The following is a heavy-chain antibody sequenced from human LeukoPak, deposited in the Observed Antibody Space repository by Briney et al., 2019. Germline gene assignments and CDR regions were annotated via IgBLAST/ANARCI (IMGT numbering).Heavy chain of an antibody. CDR1: GGSISSSSYY. CDR3: ARLVFAVTSVGWFDP. CDR2: IYYSGST. V-gene: IGHV4-39*07. D-gene: IGHD4-17*01. Sequence: SETLSLTCTVSGGSISSSSYYWGWTRQPPGKGLEWIGSIYYSGSTYYNPSLKSRVTISVDTSKNQFSLKLSSVTAADTAVYYCARLVFAVTSVGWFDPWGQGTLVTVSS. J-gene: IGHJ5*02.